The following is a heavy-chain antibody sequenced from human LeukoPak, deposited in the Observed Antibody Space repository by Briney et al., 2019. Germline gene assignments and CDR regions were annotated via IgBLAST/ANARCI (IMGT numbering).Heavy chain of an antibody. V-gene: IGHV3-23*01. D-gene: IGHD6-19*01. CDR1: GFTFSSYA. CDR3: AKGYSSGWFFDY. Sequence: GGSLRLSCAASGFTFSSYAMSWVRQAPGKGLEWVSAISGSGGSTYYADSVMGRFTISRDNSKNTLYLQMNSLRAEDTAVYYCAKGYSSGWFFDYWGQGTLVTVSS. J-gene: IGHJ4*02. CDR2: ISGSGGST.